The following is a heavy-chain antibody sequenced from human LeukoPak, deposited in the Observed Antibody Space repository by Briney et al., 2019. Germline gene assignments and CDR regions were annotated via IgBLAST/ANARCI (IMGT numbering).Heavy chain of an antibody. Sequence: KSSETLSLTCTVSGGSISSYYWSWIRQPPGKGLEWIGYIYYSGSTNYNPSLKSRVTISVDTSKNQFSLKLSSVTAADTAVYYCARSPEIFGVVHYYYGMDVWGQGTTVTVSS. D-gene: IGHD3-3*01. CDR2: IYYSGST. J-gene: IGHJ6*02. CDR1: GGSISSYY. V-gene: IGHV4-59*01. CDR3: ARSPEIFGVVHYYYGMDV.